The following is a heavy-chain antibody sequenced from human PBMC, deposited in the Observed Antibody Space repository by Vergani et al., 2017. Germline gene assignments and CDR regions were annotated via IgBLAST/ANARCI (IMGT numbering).Heavy chain of an antibody. D-gene: IGHD5-18*01. CDR2: IIPIFGTA. CDR3: ARDEYSYGSYFDY. Sequence: QVQLVQSGAEVKKPGSSVKVSCKASGGTFSSYAISWVRQAPGQGLEWMGGIIPIFGTANYAQKLQGRVTMTTDTSTSTAYMELRSLRSDDTAVYYCARDEYSYGSYFDYWGQGTLVTVSS. J-gene: IGHJ4*02. CDR1: GGTFSSYA. V-gene: IGHV1-69*05.